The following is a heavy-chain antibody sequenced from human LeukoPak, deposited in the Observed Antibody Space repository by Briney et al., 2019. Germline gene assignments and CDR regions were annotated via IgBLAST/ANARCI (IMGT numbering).Heavy chain of an antibody. J-gene: IGHJ4*02. D-gene: IGHD6-19*01. V-gene: IGHV1-2*06. CDR1: GYTFTGYY. Sequence: ASVKVSCKASGYTFTGYYMHWVRQAPGQGLEWMGRINPNSGGTNYAQKFQGRVTMTRDTSISTAYMELSRLRSDDTAVYYCARGYSSGWYGYYWGQGTLVTVSS. CDR2: INPNSGGT. CDR3: ARGYSSGWYGYY.